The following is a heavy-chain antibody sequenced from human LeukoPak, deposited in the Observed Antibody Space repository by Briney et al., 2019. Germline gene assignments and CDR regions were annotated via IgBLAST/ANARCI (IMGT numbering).Heavy chain of an antibody. CDR1: GFIFNTFW. CDR2: INQDGSDM. D-gene: IGHD3-10*01. Sequence: GGSLRLSCAASGFIFNTFWMNWVRLTPGKGLEWVAKINQDGSDMYYVDSVKGRFFVSRDNARNLVYLQMNSLRVDDTAVYYCARDFPGIGRGTFDFWGQGTVIIVSS. J-gene: IGHJ3*01. CDR3: ARDFPGIGRGTFDF. V-gene: IGHV3-7*03.